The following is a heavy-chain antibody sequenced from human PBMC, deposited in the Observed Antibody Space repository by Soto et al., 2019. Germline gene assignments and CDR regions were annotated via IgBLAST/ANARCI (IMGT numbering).Heavy chain of an antibody. CDR1: GFTFSNAW. Sequence: PGGSLRLSCAASGFTFSNAWMAWVRQGPGKGLEWVGRIKSKTEGEAIDYAAAVKGRFTISRDDSKNTVYLQMNRLETDDTALYYCTTVLRYFYDVSGYRWGQGTQVTVSS. V-gene: IGHV3-15*01. CDR2: IKSKTEGEAI. D-gene: IGHD3-22*01. J-gene: IGHJ4*02. CDR3: TTVLRYFYDVSGYR.